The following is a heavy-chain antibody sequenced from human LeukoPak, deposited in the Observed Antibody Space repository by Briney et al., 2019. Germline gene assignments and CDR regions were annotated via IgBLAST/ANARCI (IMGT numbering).Heavy chain of an antibody. D-gene: IGHD5-12*01. J-gene: IGHJ4*02. CDR3: ARERHQWLRLLDY. Sequence: SETLSLTCTVSGASISSGSYYWSWIRQPAGKGLEWIGRIYTSGSTTYNPSLKSRVTISVDTSKNQFSLKLSSVTAADTAVYYCARERHQWLRLLDYWGQGTLVTVSS. CDR1: GASISSGSYY. V-gene: IGHV4-61*02. CDR2: IYTSGST.